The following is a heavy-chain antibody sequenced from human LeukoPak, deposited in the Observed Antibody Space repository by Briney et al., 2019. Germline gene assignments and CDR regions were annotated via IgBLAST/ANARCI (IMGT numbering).Heavy chain of an antibody. J-gene: IGHJ4*02. D-gene: IGHD1-26*01. CDR3: VRDRELTY. CDR1: GGSISSYY. Sequence: SETLSLTCTVSGGSISSYYWSWIRQPPGKGLEWIGYIYYSGSTNYNPSLESRVTISVDTSRNQFSLKLNSVTAADTAVYYCVRDRELTYWGQGTLVTVSS. V-gene: IGHV4-59*01. CDR2: IYYSGST.